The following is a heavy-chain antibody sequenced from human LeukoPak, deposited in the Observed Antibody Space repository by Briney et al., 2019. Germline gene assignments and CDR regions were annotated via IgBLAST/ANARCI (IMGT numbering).Heavy chain of an antibody. CDR2: IYWDDDK. Sequence: SGPTLVKPTQTLTLACTFSGFSLSTSGVGLGWIRQPPGKALEWLVVIYWDDDKRYSPSLKSRLTITKDTSKNQVVLTMTNMDPVDTATDYCAHRQMVTLYYAAWFDPWGQGTLVTVSS. J-gene: IGHJ5*02. V-gene: IGHV2-5*02. CDR1: GFSLSTSGVG. D-gene: IGHD4-23*01. CDR3: AHRQMVTLYYAAWFDP.